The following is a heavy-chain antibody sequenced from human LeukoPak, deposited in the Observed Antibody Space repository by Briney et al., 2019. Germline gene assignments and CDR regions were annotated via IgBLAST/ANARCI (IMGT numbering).Heavy chain of an antibody. CDR2: IGGSGGTT. CDR3: AKSGDSTGYYFYYFDY. V-gene: IGHV3-23*01. Sequence: PGGSLRLSCAASGFTFSSYAMSWVRQAPGKGLEWVSAIGGSGGTTYYADSVKGRFTISRDNSKNTLYLQMNSLRAEDTAVYYCAKSGDSTGYYFYYFDYWGQGTLVTVSS. J-gene: IGHJ4*02. D-gene: IGHD3-22*01. CDR1: GFTFSSYA.